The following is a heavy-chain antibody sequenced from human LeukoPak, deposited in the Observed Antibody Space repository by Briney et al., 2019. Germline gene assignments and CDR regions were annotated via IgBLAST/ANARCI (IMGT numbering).Heavy chain of an antibody. Sequence: ASVKVSCKASGYTFTSYDINWVRQAPGQGLEWMGWINPNSGGTNYAQKLQGRVTMTTDTSTSTAYMELRSLRSDDTAVYYCARADILTGYYYYYYGMDVWGQGTTVTVSS. CDR3: ARADILTGYYYYYYGMDV. V-gene: IGHV1-18*01. J-gene: IGHJ6*02. CDR1: GYTFTSYD. D-gene: IGHD3-9*01. CDR2: INPNSGGT.